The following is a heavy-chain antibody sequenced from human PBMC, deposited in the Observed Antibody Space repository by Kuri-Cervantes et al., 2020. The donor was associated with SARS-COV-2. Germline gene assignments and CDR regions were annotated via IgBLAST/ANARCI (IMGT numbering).Heavy chain of an antibody. D-gene: IGHD6-19*01. V-gene: IGHV3-30*14. CDR1: GFTFSSYA. CDR3: ARDLAAVAGGGWFDP. Sequence: GESLKISCAASGFTFSSYAMHWVRQAPGKGLEWVAVISYDGSNKYYADSVKGRFTISRGNSKNTLYLQMNSLRAEDTAVYYCARDLAAVAGGGWFDPWGQGTLVTVSS. CDR2: ISYDGSNK. J-gene: IGHJ5*02.